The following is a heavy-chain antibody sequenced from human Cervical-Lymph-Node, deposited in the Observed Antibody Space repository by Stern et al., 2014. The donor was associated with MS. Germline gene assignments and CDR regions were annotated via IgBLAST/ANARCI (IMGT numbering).Heavy chain of an antibody. Sequence: VQLVQSGPEVKRPGESLKISCQASGYTFTSYWIGWVRQMPGKGLEWIAIIFPGGPDIRYSPSFQGPVTISADKSSSPAYLQWNNLKASDTAIYYCARQRYFDYWGQGTLVTVSS. CDR2: IFPGGPDI. CDR1: GYTFTSYW. V-gene: IGHV5-51*01. J-gene: IGHJ4*02. CDR3: ARQRYFDY.